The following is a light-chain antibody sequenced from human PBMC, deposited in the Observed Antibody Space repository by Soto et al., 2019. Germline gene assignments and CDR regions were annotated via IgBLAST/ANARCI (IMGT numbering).Light chain of an antibody. CDR1: QSVSSSY. Sequence: EIVLTQSPGTLSLSPGERATLYCRASQSVSSSYLAWYQHKPGQAPRLLIYGASSRATGIPDRFSGSGSGTDFTLTISRLEPEDFAVYYCQQYGSSPRTFGQGTKVEIK. V-gene: IGKV3-20*01. CDR2: GAS. J-gene: IGKJ1*01. CDR3: QQYGSSPRT.